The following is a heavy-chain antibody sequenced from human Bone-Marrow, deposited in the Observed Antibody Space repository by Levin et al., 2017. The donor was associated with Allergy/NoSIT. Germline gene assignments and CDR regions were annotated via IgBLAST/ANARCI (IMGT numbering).Heavy chain of an antibody. Sequence: PGGSLRLSCAASGFTFSDYYMSWIRQAPGKGLEWVSYISSSSSYTNYADSVKGRFTISRDNAKNSLYLQMNSLRAEDTAVYYCARCDIVVVPAAIEGAFDIWGQGTMVTVSS. CDR1: GFTFSDYY. J-gene: IGHJ3*02. CDR3: ARCDIVVVPAAIEGAFDI. V-gene: IGHV3-11*03. CDR2: ISSSSSYT. D-gene: IGHD2-2*01.